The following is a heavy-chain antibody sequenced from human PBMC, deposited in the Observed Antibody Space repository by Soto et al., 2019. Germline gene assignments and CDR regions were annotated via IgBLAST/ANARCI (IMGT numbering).Heavy chain of an antibody. Sequence: QMQLVQSGPEMKKPGTSVKVSCKASGFTFSSSTIQWVRQARGQRLEWIGWIVVGSGNTNYAQKFQDRVTISRDMSTTTGYMELSSLRSDDTAVYYCAAVPGLPIDFCGQGTLVIVSS. CDR3: AAVPGLPIDF. CDR1: GFTFSSST. V-gene: IGHV1-58*02. J-gene: IGHJ4*02. CDR2: IVVGSGNT.